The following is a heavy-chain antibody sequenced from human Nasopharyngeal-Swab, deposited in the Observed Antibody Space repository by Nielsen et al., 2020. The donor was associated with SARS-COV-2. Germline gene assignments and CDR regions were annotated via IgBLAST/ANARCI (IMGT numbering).Heavy chain of an antibody. V-gene: IGHV3-21*01. Sequence: GESLKISCAASGFTFCSYSMNWVRQAPGKGLEWVSSISSSSSYIYYADSVKGRFTISRDNAKNSLYLQMNSLRAEDTAVYYCARGPRYQPDAFDIWGQGTMVTVSS. CDR1: GFTFCSYS. D-gene: IGHD2-2*01. J-gene: IGHJ3*02. CDR2: ISSSSSYI. CDR3: ARGPRYQPDAFDI.